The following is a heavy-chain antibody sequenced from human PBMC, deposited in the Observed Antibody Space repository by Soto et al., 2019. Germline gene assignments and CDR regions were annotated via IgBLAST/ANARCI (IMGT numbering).Heavy chain of an antibody. J-gene: IGHJ4*02. V-gene: IGHV2-5*02. CDR1: GFSLTTSGVG. CDR3: AHRVLRTVFGLVTTTAIYFDF. Sequence: QITLNESGPTVVRPTETLTLTCRFSGFSLTTSGVGVGWIRQSPGKAPEWLALIYWDDDKRYSASLKSRLTITKATSKYPVVLTVSDLDPTDTATYYCAHRVLRTVFGLVTTTAIYFDFWGQGPPVAVSS. CDR2: IYWDDDK. D-gene: IGHD3-3*01.